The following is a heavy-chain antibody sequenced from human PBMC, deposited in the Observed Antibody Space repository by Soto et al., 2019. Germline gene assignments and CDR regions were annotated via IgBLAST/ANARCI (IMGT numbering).Heavy chain of an antibody. CDR1: GGSISSYY. Sequence: QVQLQESGPGLVKPSETLSLTCTVSGGSISSYYWSWIRQPPGKGLEWIGSIYYSGRTNYNPSLKRLVTISVDTAKNQFSLKLSPVTAADTTVYYCARQGDSSGWYSGYYYYGMDVWGQGTTVNVSS. CDR3: ARQGDSSGWYSGYYYYGMDV. CDR2: IYYSGRT. D-gene: IGHD6-19*01. J-gene: IGHJ6*02. V-gene: IGHV4-59*08.